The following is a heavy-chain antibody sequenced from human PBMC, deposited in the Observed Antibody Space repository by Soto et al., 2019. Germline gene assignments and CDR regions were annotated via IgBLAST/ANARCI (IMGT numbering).Heavy chain of an antibody. CDR1: GFTFNTHG. CDR3: AKRGHGSGGACYCYHFDA. J-gene: IGHJ4*02. CDR2: ISSDASLE. V-gene: IGHV3-30*18. D-gene: IGHD2-15*01. Sequence: GGSLRLSCAASGFTFNTHGMHWVRQAPGKGLEWVALISSDASLESFADSVKGRFTISRDNSRDTLSLQMNNLRAEDTAVYYCAKRGHGSGGACYCYHFDARDRGTLVTVSS.